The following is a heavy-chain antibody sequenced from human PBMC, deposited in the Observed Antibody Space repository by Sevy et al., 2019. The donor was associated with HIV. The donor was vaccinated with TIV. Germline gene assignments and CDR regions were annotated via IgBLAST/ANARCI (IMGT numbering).Heavy chain of an antibody. V-gene: IGHV3-11*06. CDR2: ISSGSTYT. Sequence: GGSLRLSCAASGFTFSDYYMSWIRQAPGKGLEWVSDISSGSTYTKYADSVKGRITISRDNAKNSLYLQMNSLRVEDTAVYYCASDRRNYAGQYFDYWGQGTLVTVSS. D-gene: IGHD1-7*01. CDR1: GFTFSDYY. J-gene: IGHJ4*02. CDR3: ASDRRNYAGQYFDY.